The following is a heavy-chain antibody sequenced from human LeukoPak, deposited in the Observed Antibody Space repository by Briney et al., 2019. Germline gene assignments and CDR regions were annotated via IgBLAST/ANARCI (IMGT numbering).Heavy chain of an antibody. V-gene: IGHV1-2*02. Sequence: ASVKVSCKASGYTFTGYYMHWVRQAPGQGLEWMGWINPNSGGTNYAQKFQGRVTMTRDTSISTAYMELSRPRSDDTAVYYCARDREWSAVAGAFDIWGQGTMVTVSS. D-gene: IGHD6-19*01. CDR2: INPNSGGT. CDR1: GYTFTGYY. J-gene: IGHJ3*02. CDR3: ARDREWSAVAGAFDI.